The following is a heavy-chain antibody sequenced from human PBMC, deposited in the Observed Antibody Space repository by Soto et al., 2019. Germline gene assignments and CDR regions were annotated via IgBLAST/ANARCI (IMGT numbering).Heavy chain of an antibody. CDR2: ISAYNGNT. J-gene: IGHJ3*02. D-gene: IGHD2-15*01. CDR3: ARDREYCSGGSCYDAFDI. V-gene: IGHV1-18*01. Sequence: QVQLVQSGAEVKKPGASVKVSCKASGYTFTSYGISWVRQAPGQGLEWMGWISAYNGNTHYAQKLQGRVTMTTDTSTSTAYMELRSLRSDDTAVYYCARDREYCSGGSCYDAFDIWGQGTMVTVSS. CDR1: GYTFTSYG.